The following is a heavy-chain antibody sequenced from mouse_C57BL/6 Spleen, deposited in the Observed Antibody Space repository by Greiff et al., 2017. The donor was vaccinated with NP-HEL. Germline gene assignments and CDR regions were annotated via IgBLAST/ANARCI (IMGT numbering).Heavy chain of an antibody. CDR3: ARGGDYYGKDYFDY. J-gene: IGHJ2*01. CDR1: GYAFSSSW. Sequence: VKLMESGPELVKPGASVKISCKASGYAFSSSWMNWVKQRPGKGLEWIGRIYPGDGDTNYNGKFKGKATLTADKSSSTAYMQLSSLTSEDSAVYFCARGGDYYGKDYFDYWGQGTTLTVSS. V-gene: IGHV1-82*01. CDR2: IYPGDGDT. D-gene: IGHD1-1*01.